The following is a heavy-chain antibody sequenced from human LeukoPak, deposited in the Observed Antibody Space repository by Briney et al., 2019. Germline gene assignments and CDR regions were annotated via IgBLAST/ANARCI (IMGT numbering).Heavy chain of an antibody. D-gene: IGHD6-19*01. V-gene: IGHV3-30*02. CDR2: IRYDGSDK. Sequence: GGSLRLSCAASGFSFISYGMHWVRQAPGKGLEWVGFIRYDGSDKSYADSVKGRFTISRDNSKNTLYLQMNSLRAEATALYYCSYEPNNSGWRSEYFQHWGHGTLVTVSS. CDR1: GFSFISYG. J-gene: IGHJ1*01. CDR3: SYEPNNSGWRSEYFQH.